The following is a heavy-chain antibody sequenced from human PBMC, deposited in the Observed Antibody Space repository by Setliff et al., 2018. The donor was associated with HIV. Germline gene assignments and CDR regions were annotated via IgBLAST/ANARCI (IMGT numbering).Heavy chain of an antibody. Sequence: PSETLSLTCTVSGGSIDSGNYDWNWVRQPGGKGLEWIGRIYTRGSTKYSPTFESRFTMSLDTSKNQFSLNLRSVTAADPALYYCVRSGCNGNICYDSRGWLDSWGQGTQVTVSS. CDR3: VRSGCNGNICYDSRGWLDS. D-gene: IGHD5-12*01. CDR2: IYTRGST. J-gene: IGHJ5*01. V-gene: IGHV4-61*02. CDR1: GGSIDSGNYD.